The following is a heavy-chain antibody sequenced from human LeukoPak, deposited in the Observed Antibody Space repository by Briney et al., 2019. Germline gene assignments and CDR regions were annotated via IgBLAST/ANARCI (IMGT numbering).Heavy chain of an antibody. CDR1: GFTFTGYY. J-gene: IGHJ4*02. V-gene: IGHV1-2*02. Sequence: ASVKVSCKASGFTFTGYYMHWVRQAPGQGLEWMGWINPNSGGTNYAQKFQGRVTMTRDTSISTAYMELSRLRSDDTAVYYCAPNYGSGAYYFDYWGQGTLVTVSS. D-gene: IGHD3-10*01. CDR2: INPNSGGT. CDR3: APNYGSGAYYFDY.